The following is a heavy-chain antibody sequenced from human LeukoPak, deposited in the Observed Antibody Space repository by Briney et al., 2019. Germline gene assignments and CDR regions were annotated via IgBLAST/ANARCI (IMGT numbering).Heavy chain of an antibody. CDR1: GGSISSYY. CDR3: ARESYGDPAGDYYYMDV. Sequence: PSETLSLTCAVSGGSISSYYWSWIRQPPGKGLEWIGYIYYSGSTIYNPSLKSRVTISVDTSKNQFSLKLSSVTAADTAVYYCARESYGDPAGDYYYMDVWGKGTTVTISS. D-gene: IGHD4-17*01. J-gene: IGHJ6*03. CDR2: IYYSGST. V-gene: IGHV4-59*01.